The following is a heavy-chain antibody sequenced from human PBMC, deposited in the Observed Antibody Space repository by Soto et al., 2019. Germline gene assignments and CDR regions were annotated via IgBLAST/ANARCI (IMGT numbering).Heavy chain of an antibody. J-gene: IGHJ3*01. Sequence: QVQLVQSGAAVRKPGSSVKVSCKASGGTFTKYAITWVRQAPRQGLEWMGGIVPLPGTPIYAQKFRGRVTISADESTSTDYLELSSLGSEDTAVYYCASGVGGLGGSSGWPDYAFDVWGQGTMVIVSS. D-gene: IGHD6-19*01. V-gene: IGHV1-69*01. CDR2: IVPLPGTP. CDR3: ASGVGGLGGSSGWPDYAFDV. CDR1: GGTFTKYA.